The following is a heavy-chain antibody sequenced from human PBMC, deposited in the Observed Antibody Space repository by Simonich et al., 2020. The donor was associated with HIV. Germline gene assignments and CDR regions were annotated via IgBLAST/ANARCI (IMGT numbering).Heavy chain of an antibody. V-gene: IGHV4-34*01. CDR1: HGSFRDYY. J-gene: IGHJ3*01. CDR3: ARAGLTMVRGVPASFDV. Sequence: QVQLQQWGAGLWKPSETLSLTCAVFHGSFRDYYWSWIRQPPGKGLEGIGEINHRGSPKSNPSLNVRVTISVDTSKNQFSLKLRSVTAADTAVYYCARAGLTMVRGVPASFDVWGQGTMVTVSS. CDR2: INHRGSP. D-gene: IGHD3-10*01.